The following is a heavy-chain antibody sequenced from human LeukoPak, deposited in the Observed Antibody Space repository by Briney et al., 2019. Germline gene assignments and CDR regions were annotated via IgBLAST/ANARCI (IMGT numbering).Heavy chain of an antibody. V-gene: IGHV1-2*02. J-gene: IGHJ4*02. D-gene: IGHD5-18*01. CDR2: INPNSGGT. Sequence: ASVKVSCKASGYTFTGYYMHWARQAPGQGLEWMGWINPNSGGTNYARKFQGRVTMTRDTSISTAYMELSRLRSDDTAVYYCARDRSPAPGRSYGRGHFDYWGQGTLVTVSS. CDR1: GYTFTGYY. CDR3: ARDRSPAPGRSYGRGHFDY.